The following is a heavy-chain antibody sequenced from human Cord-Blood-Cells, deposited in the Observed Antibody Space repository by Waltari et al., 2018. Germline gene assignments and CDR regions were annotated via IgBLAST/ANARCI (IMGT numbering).Heavy chain of an antibody. CDR3: ARHTDGARHNLRAFDI. D-gene: IGHD1-20*01. J-gene: IGHJ3*02. V-gene: IGHV4-39*01. CDR1: GGSISSSSYY. CDR2: IYYSGIS. Sequence: QLQLQESGPGLVKPSETLSLTCTVSGGSISSSSYYWGWIRQPPGKGLEWIGSIYYSGISDDNASLEICVTRAVATSKNQSSLKLGSVTAADTAVYYGARHTDGARHNLRAFDILGQGTMVTVCS.